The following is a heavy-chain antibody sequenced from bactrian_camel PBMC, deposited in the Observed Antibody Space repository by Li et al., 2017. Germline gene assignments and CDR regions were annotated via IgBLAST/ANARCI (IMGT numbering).Heavy chain of an antibody. D-gene: IGHD3*01. V-gene: IGHV3S53*01. CDR2: IHKDGTT. Sequence: HVQLVESGGGSVQAGGSLRLSCAASGYTRSNNCMGWFRQGPGKEREGVASIHKDGTTTYEDPVKGRFTISRDNAKNTLYLQMNSLKPEDTAMYYCAADYLCSPHGFGYWGQGTQVAVS. CDR3: AADYLCSPHGFGY. CDR1: GYTRSNNC. J-gene: IGHJ6*01.